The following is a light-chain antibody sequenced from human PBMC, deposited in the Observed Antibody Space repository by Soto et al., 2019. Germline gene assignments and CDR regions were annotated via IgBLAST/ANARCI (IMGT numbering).Light chain of an antibody. V-gene: IGLV1-40*01. CDR3: QSYDSSLSAHVV. CDR1: SSNIGAGYD. Sequence: QSVLTQPPSVSGAPGQRVTISCTGSSSNIGAGYDVHWYQQLPGTAPKLLIYGNSNRPSGAPDRFSGSKSGTSASLAITGLQAEDEADYYCQSYDSSLSAHVVFGGRTKLTVL. J-gene: IGLJ2*01. CDR2: GNS.